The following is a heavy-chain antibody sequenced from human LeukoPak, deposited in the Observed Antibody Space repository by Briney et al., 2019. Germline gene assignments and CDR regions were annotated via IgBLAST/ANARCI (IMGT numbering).Heavy chain of an antibody. CDR1: GFTFSSYR. Sequence: GGSLRLSCAASGFTFSSYRMTWVRQAPGKGLEWVSSISSSSSYIYYADSVKGRFTISRDNAKNSLYLQMNSLRAEDTAVYYCARDLRITFGGVIAESAAEYFQHWGQGTLVTVSS. J-gene: IGHJ1*01. V-gene: IGHV3-21*01. CDR3: ARDLRITFGGVIAESAAEYFQH. D-gene: IGHD3-16*02. CDR2: ISSSSSYI.